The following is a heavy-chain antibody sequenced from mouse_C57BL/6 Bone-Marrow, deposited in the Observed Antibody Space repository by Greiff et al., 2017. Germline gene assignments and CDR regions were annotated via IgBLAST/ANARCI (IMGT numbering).Heavy chain of an antibody. Sequence: QVQLQQSGAELVKPGASVKLSCKASGYTFTSYWMHWVKQRPGQGLEWIGMIHPNSGSTNYNEKFKSKATLTVDKSSSTAYMQLSSLTSEDSAVYYCARDSGSSHWYFDVWGTGTTVTVSS. CDR3: ARDSGSSHWYFDV. CDR1: GYTFTSYW. D-gene: IGHD1-1*01. V-gene: IGHV1-64*01. J-gene: IGHJ1*03. CDR2: IHPNSGST.